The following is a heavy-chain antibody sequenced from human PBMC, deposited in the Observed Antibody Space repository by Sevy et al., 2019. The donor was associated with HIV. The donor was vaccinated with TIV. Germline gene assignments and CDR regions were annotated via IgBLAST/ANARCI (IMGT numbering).Heavy chain of an antibody. V-gene: IGHV1-24*01. Sequence: ASVKVSCKVSGYTLTELSMHWVRQAPGKGLEWMGGFDPEDGETIYAQKFQGRVTMTEDTSTDTAYMELSSLRSEDTAGYYCATTKGGRYCSGGSCYPGYYYYGMDVWGQGTTVTVSS. CDR3: ATTKGGRYCSGGSCYPGYYYYGMDV. D-gene: IGHD2-15*01. J-gene: IGHJ6*02. CDR2: FDPEDGET. CDR1: GYTLTELS.